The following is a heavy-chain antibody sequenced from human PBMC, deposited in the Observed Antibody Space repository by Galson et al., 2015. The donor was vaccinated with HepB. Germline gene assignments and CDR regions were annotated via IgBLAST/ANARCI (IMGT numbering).Heavy chain of an antibody. CDR2: IFPGNSDT. D-gene: IGHD2-15*01. Sequence: QSGAEVKKPGESLKISCKVSGFSFTNYWIGWVRQIPGKGLEWMGMIFPGNSDTRYTPSFQGQVTMSVDKSISTAYLQWTSLKASDTAMYFCARDDGGRCFYWGQGTLVTVSS. V-gene: IGHV5-51*03. CDR3: ARDDGGRCFY. CDR1: GFSFTNYW. J-gene: IGHJ4*02.